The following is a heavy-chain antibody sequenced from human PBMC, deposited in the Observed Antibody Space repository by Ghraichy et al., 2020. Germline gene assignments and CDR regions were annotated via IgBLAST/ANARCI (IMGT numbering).Heavy chain of an antibody. CDR3: ARAESSGWYF. V-gene: IGHV1-18*01. J-gene: IGHJ4*02. Sequence: ASVKVSCKASGYTFTSYGISWGRQAPGQGREWMGWISAYNGNTNYEQKLQARVTMTTDTSTSTAYMELRSLRSDDTAVYYCARAESSGWYFWGQVTLVTVSS. D-gene: IGHD6-19*01. CDR1: GYTFTSYG. CDR2: ISAYNGNT.